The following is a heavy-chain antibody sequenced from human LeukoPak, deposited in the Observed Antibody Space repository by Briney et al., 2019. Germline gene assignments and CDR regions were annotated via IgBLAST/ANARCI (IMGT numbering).Heavy chain of an antibody. Sequence: KASQALSLTCTVSGGSISSGSYYWSWIRQPAGKGLEWIGRIYTSGSTNYNPSLKSRVTISVDTSKNQFSLKLSSVTAADTAVYYCARDPIMITFGGVIAPPYGMDVWGQGTTVTVSS. D-gene: IGHD3-16*02. CDR1: GGSISSGSYY. V-gene: IGHV4-61*02. CDR3: ARDPIMITFGGVIAPPYGMDV. CDR2: IYTSGST. J-gene: IGHJ6*02.